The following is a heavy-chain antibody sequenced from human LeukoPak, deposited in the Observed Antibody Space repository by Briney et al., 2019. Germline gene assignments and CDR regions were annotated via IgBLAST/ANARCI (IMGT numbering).Heavy chain of an antibody. J-gene: IGHJ3*02. V-gene: IGHV1-18*01. Sequence: ASVKVSCKASGCTFTSYGISWVRQAPGQGLEWMGWISAYNGNTNYAQKLQGRVTMTTDTSTSTAYMELRSLRSDDTAVYYCARVFTMIVVVDAFDIWGQGTMVTVSS. CDR2: ISAYNGNT. D-gene: IGHD3-22*01. CDR3: ARVFTMIVVVDAFDI. CDR1: GCTFTSYG.